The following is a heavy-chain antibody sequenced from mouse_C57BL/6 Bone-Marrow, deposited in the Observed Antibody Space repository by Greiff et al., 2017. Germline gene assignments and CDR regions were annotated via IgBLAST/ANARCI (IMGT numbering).Heavy chain of an antibody. V-gene: IGHV5-6*02. CDR1: GFTFSSYG. J-gene: IGHJ2*01. Sequence: EVKLVESGGDLVKPGGSLKLSCAASGFTFSSYGMSWVRQTPDKRLEWVATISSGGSYTYYPDSVKGRFTISRDNAKNTRYLQMSSLKSEDTAMYYCARRNRGYYFDYWGQGTTLTVSS. CDR2: ISSGGSYT. CDR3: ARRNRGYYFDY.